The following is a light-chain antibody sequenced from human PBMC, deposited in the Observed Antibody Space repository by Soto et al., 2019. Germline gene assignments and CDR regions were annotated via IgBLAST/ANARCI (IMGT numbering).Light chain of an antibody. CDR3: QTYARSPLIT. J-gene: IGKJ5*01. CDR1: QSVSSSS. Sequence: TLLTESPGTLSLSPGQRATLSCSAVQSVSSSSSAWYQQRPGQAPRLLLYGTPSRATGIPDRLSGSGSGTDFTLTISRLEPEDFAVYFCQTYARSPLITFGKGTRLEIK. CDR2: GTP. V-gene: IGKV3-20*01.